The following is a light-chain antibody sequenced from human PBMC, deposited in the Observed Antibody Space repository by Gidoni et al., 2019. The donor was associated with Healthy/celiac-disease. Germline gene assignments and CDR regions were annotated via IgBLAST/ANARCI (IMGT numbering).Light chain of an antibody. Sequence: DIQMTQSPSSLSASVGDRVTITCQASQDISTSLNSYRQKPGKAPKLLIYDASNLETGVPSRFSGSGSGTDFTFTISSLQPEDIATYYCQQYDNLPPLTFGGGTKVEIK. CDR1: QDISTS. J-gene: IGKJ4*01. CDR3: QQYDNLPPLT. CDR2: DAS. V-gene: IGKV1-33*01.